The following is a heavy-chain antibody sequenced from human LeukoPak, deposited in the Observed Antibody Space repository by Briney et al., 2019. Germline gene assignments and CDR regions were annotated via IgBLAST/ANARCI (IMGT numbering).Heavy chain of an antibody. J-gene: IGHJ3*02. CDR1: GYSFTSYW. D-gene: IGHD3-3*01. V-gene: IGHV5-51*01. CDR3: AGWEYYDFWSGPNDAFDI. CDR2: IYPGDSDT. Sequence: GESLKISCKGSGYSFTSYWIGWVRQMPGEGLEWMGIIYPGDSDTRYSPSFQGQVTISADKSISTAYLQWSSLKASDTAMYYCAGWEYYDFWSGPNDAFDIWGQGTMVTVSS.